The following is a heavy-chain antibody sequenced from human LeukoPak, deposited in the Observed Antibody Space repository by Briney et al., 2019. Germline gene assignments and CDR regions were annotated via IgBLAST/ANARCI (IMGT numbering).Heavy chain of an antibody. CDR1: GFTFSSYS. D-gene: IGHD3-22*01. CDR2: ISSSSSYI. CDR3: ARELGGGETYYYDSSGYPEGAFDI. Sequence: GGSLRLSCAASGFTFSSYSMNWVRQAPGKGLEWVSSISSSSSYIYYADSVKGRFTISRDNAKNSLYLQMNSLRAEDTAVYYCARELGGGETYYYDSSGYPEGAFDIWDQGTMVTVSS. V-gene: IGHV3-21*01. J-gene: IGHJ3*02.